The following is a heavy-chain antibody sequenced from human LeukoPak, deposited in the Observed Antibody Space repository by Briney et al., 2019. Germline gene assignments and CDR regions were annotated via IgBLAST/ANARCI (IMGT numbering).Heavy chain of an antibody. Sequence: PSETLSLTCAVSGGSVSSGSYYWNWIRQPPGKGLEWIGHIYYGGGTIYNPSLKSRVTILVDTSKNQFSLELSSVTAADTAVYYCARVVINATFDYWGQGTLASVSS. CDR3: ARVVINATFDY. D-gene: IGHD2-21*01. CDR2: IYYGGGT. J-gene: IGHJ4*02. CDR1: GGSVSSGSYY. V-gene: IGHV4-61*01.